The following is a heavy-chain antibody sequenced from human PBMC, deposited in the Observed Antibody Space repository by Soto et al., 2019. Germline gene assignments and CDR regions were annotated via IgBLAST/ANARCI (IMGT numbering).Heavy chain of an antibody. V-gene: IGHV1-58*01. CDR3: APDFGGYLIPAVG. Sequence: SVKVSYRASGFTFTRSAGQWVRQARAQRLESIGWVVIGSGNTNSAQKFRERLTITRHMSTNTAYMELTSLTSEDTGVYFCAPDFGGYLIPAVGWGQGRLGTV. D-gene: IGHD2-2*01. CDR1: GFTFTRSA. J-gene: IGHJ3*01. CDR2: VVIGSGNT.